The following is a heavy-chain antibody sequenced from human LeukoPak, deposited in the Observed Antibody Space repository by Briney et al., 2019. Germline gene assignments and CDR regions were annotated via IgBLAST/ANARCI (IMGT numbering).Heavy chain of an antibody. CDR3: GRERNFYYMDV. CDR1: GFTFGTYW. Sequence: PGGSLRLSCVASGFTFGTYWMHWVRQGPEKGLVWVAGITNDGTTGYADSMKGRFTISRDSAKSTVYLQMNSLSSEDTAVYYCGRERNFYYMDVWGKGTTVTVSS. V-gene: IGHV3-74*01. CDR2: ITNDGTT. J-gene: IGHJ6*03.